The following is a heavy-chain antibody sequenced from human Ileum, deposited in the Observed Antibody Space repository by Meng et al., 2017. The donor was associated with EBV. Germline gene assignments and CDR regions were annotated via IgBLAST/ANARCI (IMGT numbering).Heavy chain of an antibody. V-gene: IGHV4-30-4*01. D-gene: IGHD6-13*01. CDR2: SGSP. CDR1: GGSISSGAYH. J-gene: IGHJ4*02. CDR3: AIYAEGAGGKGY. Sequence: QAQLEAAAPVWLNPSHTLPLTGPVSGGSISSGAYHWSWILPPPGKGLEWIGHSGSPSYNPSLRSRLTISVDPSKNQFSLRLDSATAADTAVYYCAIYAEGAGGKGYWGQGTLVTVSS.